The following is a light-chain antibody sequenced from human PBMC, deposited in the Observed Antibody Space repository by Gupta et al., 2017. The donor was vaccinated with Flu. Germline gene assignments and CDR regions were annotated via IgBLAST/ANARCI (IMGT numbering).Light chain of an antibody. V-gene: IGLV1-47*01. CDR2: RIY. CDR1: SSNIGVNR. J-gene: IGLJ2*01. Sequence: SSNIGVNRVYWVQQHPGLAPKHLILRIYHRHSGVPDRFSGSTCCTSASLAIRRLRSQHQADYYCSACYECLGATLFGGGTKLTVL. CDR3: SACYECLGATL.